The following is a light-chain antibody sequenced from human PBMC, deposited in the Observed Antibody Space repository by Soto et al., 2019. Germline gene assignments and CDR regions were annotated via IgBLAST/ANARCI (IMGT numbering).Light chain of an antibody. CDR1: QSVSSSY. CDR3: QQYGSSPET. V-gene: IGKV3-20*01. J-gene: IGKJ1*01. CDR2: GAS. Sequence: EIVLTQSPGTLSLSPGERATLYCRASQSVSSSYLAWYQQKPGQAPRLLLYGASTRATGIPVRFSGSGFGTEFTLTISSLQSEDFAVYYCQQYGSSPETFGQGTKGDIK.